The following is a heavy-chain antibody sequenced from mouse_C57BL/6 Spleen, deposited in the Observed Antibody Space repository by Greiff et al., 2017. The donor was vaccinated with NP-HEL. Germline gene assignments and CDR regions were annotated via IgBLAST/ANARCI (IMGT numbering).Heavy chain of an antibody. CDR3: ARQDYGSSPFAY. Sequence: EVKLVESGGDLVKPGGSLKLSCAASGFTFSSYGMSWVRQTPDKRLEWVATISSGGSYTYYPDSVKGRFTISRDNAKNTLYLQRSSLKSEDTAMYYCARQDYGSSPFAYWGQGTLVTVSA. J-gene: IGHJ3*01. CDR2: ISSGGSYT. D-gene: IGHD1-1*01. V-gene: IGHV5-6*01. CDR1: GFTFSSYG.